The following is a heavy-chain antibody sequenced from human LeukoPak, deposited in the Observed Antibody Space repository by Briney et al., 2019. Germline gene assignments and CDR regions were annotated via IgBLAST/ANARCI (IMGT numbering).Heavy chain of an antibody. D-gene: IGHD3-22*01. CDR1: GYTLSEFS. CDR3: ATVEREYFDTSGYFDY. V-gene: IGHV1-24*01. J-gene: IGHJ4*02. Sequence: AASVKVSCKISGYTLSEFSMHWVRQAPGKGLEWMGGFDPEDGVIIYAQNFQGRVTMTEDTSTDTAYMHLSSLRSEDTAIYYCATVEREYFDTSGYFDYWGPGTRVTVSS. CDR2: FDPEDGVI.